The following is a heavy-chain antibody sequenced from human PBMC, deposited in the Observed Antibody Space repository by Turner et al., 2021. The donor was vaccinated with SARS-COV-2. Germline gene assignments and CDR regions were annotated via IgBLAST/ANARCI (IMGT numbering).Heavy chain of an antibody. Sequence: EVQLVESGGGLVQPGGSLRLSCAASGFTFSSYWMSWVRQAPGKGPEWVANIKQDGSEKYYVDSVKGRFTISRDNAKNSLYLQMSSRRAEDTAVYYCARVSGAAVWGNYAFDIWGQGTMVTVSS. CDR1: GFTFSSYW. CDR3: ARVSGAAVWGNYAFDI. CDR2: IKQDGSEK. J-gene: IGHJ3*02. D-gene: IGHD3-16*01. V-gene: IGHV3-7*01.